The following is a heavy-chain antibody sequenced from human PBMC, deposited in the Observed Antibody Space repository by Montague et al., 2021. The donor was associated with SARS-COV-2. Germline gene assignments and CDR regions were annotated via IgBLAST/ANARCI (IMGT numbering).Heavy chain of an antibody. Sequence: SLRLSCAASGFTSGDYQMTWVRQAPGKGLQWVANINQDETAKTYVDSVKGRFTISRDNAKNSLILQMNSPQDEDTAVYYCARSPRGSGTGWLDYWGQGTLVTVSS. CDR1: GFTSGDYQ. V-gene: IGHV3-7*01. D-gene: IGHD3/OR15-3a*01. CDR2: INQDETAK. J-gene: IGHJ4*02. CDR3: ARSPRGSGTGWLDY.